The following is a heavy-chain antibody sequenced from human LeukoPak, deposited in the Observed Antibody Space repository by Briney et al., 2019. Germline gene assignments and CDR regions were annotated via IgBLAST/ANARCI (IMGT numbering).Heavy chain of an antibody. CDR1: GFTFSSYA. V-gene: IGHV3-23*01. J-gene: IGHJ4*02. CDR3: AKDRNYYGSGSYYTSFDY. Sequence: GGSLRLSCAASGFTFSSYAMGWVRQAPGKGLEWVSAISGSGGSTYYADSVKGRFTISRDNSKNTLYLQMNSLRAEDTAVYYCAKDRNYYGSGSYYTSFDYWGQGTLVTVSS. CDR2: ISGSGGST. D-gene: IGHD3-10*01.